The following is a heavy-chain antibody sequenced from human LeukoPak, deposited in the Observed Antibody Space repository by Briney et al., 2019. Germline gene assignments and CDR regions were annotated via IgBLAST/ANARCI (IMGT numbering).Heavy chain of an antibody. CDR2: ISGSGGST. D-gene: IGHD3-10*01. Sequence: GGSLRLSCAASGFTFSSYAMSWVRQAPGRGLEWVSAISGSGGSTYYADSVKGRFTISRDNSKNTLYLQMNSLRAEDTAVYYCAKGGAYYGSGDYWGQGTLVTVSS. J-gene: IGHJ4*02. V-gene: IGHV3-23*01. CDR1: GFTFSSYA. CDR3: AKGGAYYGSGDY.